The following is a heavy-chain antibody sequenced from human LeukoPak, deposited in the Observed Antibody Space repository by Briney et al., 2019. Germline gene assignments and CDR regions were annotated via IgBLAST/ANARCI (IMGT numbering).Heavy chain of an antibody. J-gene: IGHJ4*02. Sequence: SETLSLTCAVYGGSFSGYYWSWIRQPPGKGLEWIGEINHSGSTNYNPSLKSRVTISVDTSKNQFSLKLSSVTAADTAVYYCARHVELRYFDWLGIDYFDYWGQGTLVTVSS. D-gene: IGHD3-9*01. CDR3: ARHVELRYFDWLGIDYFDY. V-gene: IGHV4-34*01. CDR1: GGSFSGYY. CDR2: INHSGST.